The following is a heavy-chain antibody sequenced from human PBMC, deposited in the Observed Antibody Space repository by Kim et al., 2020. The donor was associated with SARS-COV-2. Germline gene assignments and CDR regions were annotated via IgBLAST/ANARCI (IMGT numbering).Heavy chain of an antibody. J-gene: IGHJ4*02. V-gene: IGHV3-23*01. CDR3: AGRFGYDFDY. D-gene: IGHD5-12*01. CDR1: GFTFNNYA. Sequence: GGSLRLSCAASGFTFNNYAMSWVRQAPGQGLEWISAVNGSGRDTYYADSVKGRFTISRDNSKNTFYLQVDSLRAEDTGVYFCAGRFGYDFDYCYQGKLVT. CDR2: VNGSGRDT.